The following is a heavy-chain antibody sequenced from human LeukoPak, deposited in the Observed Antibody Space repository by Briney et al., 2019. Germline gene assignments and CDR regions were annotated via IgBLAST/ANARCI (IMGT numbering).Heavy chain of an antibody. CDR3: AKGILWFGELWYAFDI. Sequence: GGSLRLSCAASEFTFTSYELNWVRQAPGKGLEWVSYISSSGNTISYADSVKGRFTISRDNSKNTLYLQMNSLRAEDTAVYYCAKGILWFGELWYAFDIWGQGTMVTVSS. CDR1: EFTFTSYE. CDR2: ISSSGNTI. J-gene: IGHJ3*02. V-gene: IGHV3-48*03. D-gene: IGHD3-10*01.